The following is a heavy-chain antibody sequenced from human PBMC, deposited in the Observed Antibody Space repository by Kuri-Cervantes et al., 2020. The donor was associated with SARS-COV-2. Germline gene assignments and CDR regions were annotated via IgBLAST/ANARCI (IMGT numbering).Heavy chain of an antibody. J-gene: IGHJ4*02. V-gene: IGHV3-48*03. Sequence: GGSLRLSCAASGFTFSSYEMNWVRQAPGKGLEWVSYISSSGSTIYYADSVKGRLTISRDNSKNTLYLQMNSLRAEDTAVYYCARGIGIAAAGHWGQGTLVTVSS. CDR1: GFTFSSYE. CDR2: ISSSGSTI. D-gene: IGHD6-13*01. CDR3: ARGIGIAAAGH.